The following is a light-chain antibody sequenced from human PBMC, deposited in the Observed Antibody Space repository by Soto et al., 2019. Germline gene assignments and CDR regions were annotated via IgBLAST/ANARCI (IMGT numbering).Light chain of an antibody. CDR3: AAWDDTLNGPLNV. CDR1: SSNIGSNA. Sequence: QSVLSQPPSASGTPGQRVTISCSGSSSNIGSNAVSWYRHLPGTAPKLLIYSNNQRPSGVPDRFSGSKSGSSASLAISGLQSEDEADYYCAAWDDTLNGPLNVFGTGTKVTVL. CDR2: SNN. V-gene: IGLV1-44*01. J-gene: IGLJ1*01.